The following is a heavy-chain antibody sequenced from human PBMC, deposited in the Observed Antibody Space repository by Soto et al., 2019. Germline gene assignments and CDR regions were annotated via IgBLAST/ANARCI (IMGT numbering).Heavy chain of an antibody. V-gene: IGHV3-48*01. Sequence: GGSLRLSCAASGFTFSSYSMNWVRQAPGKGLEWVSYISSSSSTIYYADSVKGRFTISRDNAKNSLYLQMNSLRAEDTAVYYCARETFGGYFDYWGQGTLVTVSS. D-gene: IGHD3-10*01. CDR3: ARETFGGYFDY. CDR2: ISSSSSTI. CDR1: GFTFSSYS. J-gene: IGHJ4*02.